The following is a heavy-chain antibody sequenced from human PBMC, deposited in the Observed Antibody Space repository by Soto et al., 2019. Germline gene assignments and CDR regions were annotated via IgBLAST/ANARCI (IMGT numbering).Heavy chain of an antibody. D-gene: IGHD2-2*01. V-gene: IGHV3-48*02. CDR2: ISRSGETI. CDR3: ASRHLADCRGISSLYYLDY. J-gene: IGHJ4*02. Sequence: PGGSLRLSCAASGITFSGFTMNWVLQAPGRGLEWISYISRSGETIYYADSVKGRFTISRDNAENSLYLQMNSLRDEDTAVYYCASRHLADCRGISSLYYLDYSGQGALVTFSS. CDR1: GITFSGFT.